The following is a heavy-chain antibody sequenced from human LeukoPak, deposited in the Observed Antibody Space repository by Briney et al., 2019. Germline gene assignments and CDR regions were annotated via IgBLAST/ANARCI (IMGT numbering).Heavy chain of an antibody. CDR1: GFTFDDYG. CDR3: ARDDDYGDYVGFWYFDL. J-gene: IGHJ2*01. CDR2: INWNGGST. D-gene: IGHD4-17*01. Sequence: GGSLRLSCAASGFTFDDYGMSWVRQAPGKGLDWVSGINWNGGSTGYADSVKGRFTISRDNAKNSLYLQMNSLRAEDTALYYCARDDDYGDYVGFWYFDLWGRGTLLTVSS. V-gene: IGHV3-20*04.